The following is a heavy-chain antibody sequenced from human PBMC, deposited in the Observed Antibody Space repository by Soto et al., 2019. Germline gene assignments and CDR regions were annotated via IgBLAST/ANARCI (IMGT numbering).Heavy chain of an antibody. V-gene: IGHV1-8*01. Sequence: ASVQVSCKASCYTFTSYDINWVRQATGQGLEWMGWMNPNSGNTGYAQKFQGRVTMTRNTSISTAYMELSSLRSEDTAVYYCARSPPRWFPDYWGQGTLVTVSS. CDR2: MNPNSGNT. CDR3: ARSPPRWFPDY. CDR1: CYTFTSYD. J-gene: IGHJ4*02. D-gene: IGHD2-15*01.